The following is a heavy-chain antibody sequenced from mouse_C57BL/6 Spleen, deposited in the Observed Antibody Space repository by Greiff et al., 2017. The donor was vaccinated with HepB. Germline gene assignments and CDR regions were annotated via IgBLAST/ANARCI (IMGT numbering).Heavy chain of an antibody. CDR1: GYTFTDYY. Sequence: VQLQQSGPELVKPGASVKISCKASGYTFTDYYMNWVKQSHGKSLEWIGDINPNNGGTSYNQKFKGKATLTVDKSSSTAYMELRSLTSEDSAVYYCAYGSRAWFAYWGQGTLVTVSA. V-gene: IGHV1-26*01. D-gene: IGHD1-1*01. J-gene: IGHJ3*01. CDR2: INPNNGGT. CDR3: AYGSRAWFAY.